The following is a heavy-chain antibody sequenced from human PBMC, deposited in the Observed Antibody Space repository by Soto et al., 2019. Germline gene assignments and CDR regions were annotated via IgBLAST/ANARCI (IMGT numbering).Heavy chain of an antibody. CDR2: IIPVFGTP. J-gene: IGHJ4*02. D-gene: IGHD3-3*01. CDR1: GDIFSKYS. Sequence: SVKVSCKASGDIFSKYSITWVRQAPGQGLEWIGGIIPVFGTPNYAQKFQGRVTITADESTTTAYLELSSLTSDDTGVYYCARPSGGQIRFLETFEYWGQGTLVTVSS. CDR3: ARPSGGQIRFLETFEY. V-gene: IGHV1-69*13.